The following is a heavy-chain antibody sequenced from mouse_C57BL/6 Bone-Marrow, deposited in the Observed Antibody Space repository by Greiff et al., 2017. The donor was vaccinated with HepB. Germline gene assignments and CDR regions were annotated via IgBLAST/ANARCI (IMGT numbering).Heavy chain of an antibody. J-gene: IGHJ4*01. CDR3: ARTPYYYGSSYYAMDY. CDR1: GFTFSDYG. D-gene: IGHD1-1*01. CDR2: ISSGSSTI. Sequence: DVHLVESGGGLVKPGGSLKLSCAASGFTFSDYGMHWVRQAPEKGLEWVAYISSGSSTIYYADTVKGPFTISRDNAKNTLFLQMTSLRSEDTAMYYCARTPYYYGSSYYAMDYWGQGTSVTVSS. V-gene: IGHV5-17*01.